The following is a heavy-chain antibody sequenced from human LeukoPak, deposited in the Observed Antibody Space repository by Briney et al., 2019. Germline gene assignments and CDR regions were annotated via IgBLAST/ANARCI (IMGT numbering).Heavy chain of an antibody. Sequence: GASVKVSCKASGYIFTGYYLHWVRQAPGQGLEWMGWIKPDSDHTNYAQKFQGRVTMTRDTSISTAYMELTRLRSDDTAVYYCAREKDTSLDYWGQGTLVTVSS. CDR3: AREKDTSLDY. J-gene: IGHJ4*02. CDR2: IKPDSDHT. V-gene: IGHV1-2*02. CDR1: GYIFTGYY. D-gene: IGHD3-16*01.